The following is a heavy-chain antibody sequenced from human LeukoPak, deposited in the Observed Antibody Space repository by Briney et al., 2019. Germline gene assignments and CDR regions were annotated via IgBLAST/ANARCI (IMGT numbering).Heavy chain of an antibody. Sequence: SSETLSLTCAVYGASFSDYYWTWIRQPPGKGPEWIGEINHSGNTNYNPSLKSRVTIIVDTPKKQFSLNLTTVTAAATAVYYCARVTNIASRPCDQWGQGTLVTVSS. V-gene: IGHV4-34*01. J-gene: IGHJ4*02. CDR2: INHSGNT. CDR3: ARVTNIASRPCDQ. D-gene: IGHD6-6*01. CDR1: GASFSDYY.